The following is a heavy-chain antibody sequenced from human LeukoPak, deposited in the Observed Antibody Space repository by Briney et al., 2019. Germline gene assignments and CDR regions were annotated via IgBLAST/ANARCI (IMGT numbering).Heavy chain of an antibody. CDR2: INPNSGGT. V-gene: IGHV1-2*02. D-gene: IGHD1-1*01. J-gene: IGHJ4*02. CDR1: GYTFSDYY. Sequence: ASVKVSCKASGYTFSDYYTHWVRQAPGQGLEWMGWINPNSGGTRYAQQFQGRVTMTRDTSIGTVYMELSTLRSDDTAVYYCARDLSTSSNWELDYWGQGTLITVSS. CDR3: ARDLSTSSNWELDY.